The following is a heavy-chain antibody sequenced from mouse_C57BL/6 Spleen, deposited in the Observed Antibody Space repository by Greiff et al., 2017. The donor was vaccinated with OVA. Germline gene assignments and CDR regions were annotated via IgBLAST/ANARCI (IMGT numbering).Heavy chain of an antibody. CDR2: INPNNGGT. V-gene: IGHV1-18*01. CDR3: ARSPLYSNFYFDY. Sequence: VHVKQSGPELVKPGASVKIPCKASGYTFTDYNMDWVKQSHGKSLEWIGDINPNNGGTIYNQKFKGKATLTVDKSSSTAYMELRSLTSEDTAVYYCARSPLYSNFYFDYWGQGTTLTVSS. CDR1: GYTFTDYN. D-gene: IGHD2-5*01. J-gene: IGHJ2*01.